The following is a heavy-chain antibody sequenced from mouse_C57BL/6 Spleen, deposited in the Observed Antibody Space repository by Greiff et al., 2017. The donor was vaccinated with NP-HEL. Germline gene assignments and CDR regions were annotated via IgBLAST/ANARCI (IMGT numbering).Heavy chain of an antibody. CDR2: INPNNGGT. J-gene: IGHJ1*03. V-gene: IGHV1-18*01. CDR3: ARRGYYGSSYLHFDV. D-gene: IGHD1-1*01. CDR1: GYTFTDYN. Sequence: EVQLQQSGPELVKPGASVKIPCKASGYTFTDYNMDWVKQSHGKSLEWIGDINPNNGGTIYNQKFKGKATLTVDKSSSTAYMELRSLTSEDTAVYYCARRGYYGSSYLHFDVWGTGTTVTVSS.